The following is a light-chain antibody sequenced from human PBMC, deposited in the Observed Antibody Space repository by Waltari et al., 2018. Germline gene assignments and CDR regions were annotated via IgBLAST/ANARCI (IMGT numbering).Light chain of an antibody. V-gene: IGLV1-40*01. J-gene: IGLJ3*02. CDR2: GNI. CDR3: QTSDTSLSWV. CDR1: TSTIGAGYD. Sequence: HSILTQPPSVSGAPGQRVTLSCTGRTSTIGAGYDVHWYQQVPGTAPKVLIFGNINRPAGVPDRFSGSRSGTSASLAITGLQAEDEADYYCQTSDTSLSWVFGGGTKLTVL.